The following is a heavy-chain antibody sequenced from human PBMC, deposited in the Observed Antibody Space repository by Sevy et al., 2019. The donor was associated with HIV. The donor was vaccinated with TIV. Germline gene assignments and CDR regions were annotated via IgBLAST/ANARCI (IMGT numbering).Heavy chain of an antibody. CDR2: INPNGGGT. CDR3: SRSVYGSGTYLNDY. D-gene: IGHD3-10*01. V-gene: IGHV1-2*02. CDR1: GYTFTGYY. J-gene: IGHJ4*02. Sequence: AAVKVSCKASGYTFTGYYIHWVRQAPRQGLERMGWINPNGGGTNYAQKFQGRVTMTGDTSISTAYMDLTRLRSDDTAVYYCSRSVYGSGTYLNDYWGQGTLVTVSS.